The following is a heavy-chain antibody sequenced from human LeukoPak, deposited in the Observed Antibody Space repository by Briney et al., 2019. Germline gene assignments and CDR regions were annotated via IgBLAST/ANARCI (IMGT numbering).Heavy chain of an antibody. CDR3: AAVPHPKTIAVAGTEH. D-gene: IGHD6-19*01. CDR1: GFTFTSSA. V-gene: IGHV1-58*02. J-gene: IGHJ4*02. Sequence: ASVKVSCKASGFTFTSSAMQWVRQAREQRLEWIGWIVVGSGNTNYAQKFQERVTITRDMSTSTAYMELSSLRSEDTAVYYCAAVPHPKTIAVAGTEHWGQGTLVTVSS. CDR2: IVVGSGNT.